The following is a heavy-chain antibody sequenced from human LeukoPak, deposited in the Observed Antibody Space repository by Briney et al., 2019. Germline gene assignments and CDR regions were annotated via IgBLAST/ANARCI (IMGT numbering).Heavy chain of an antibody. D-gene: IGHD3-10*01. Sequence: GGSLRLSCAASGFTFSSFGMHWVRQAPGKGLEWVAVTSYDGSNKYYADSVKGRFTISRDDSKSTLSLQMNSLRAEDTALYYCAKKYYYGSGTYIFYFDYWGQGTPVTVSS. CDR3: AKKYYYGSGTYIFYFDY. V-gene: IGHV3-30*18. CDR2: TSYDGSNK. CDR1: GFTFSSFG. J-gene: IGHJ4*02.